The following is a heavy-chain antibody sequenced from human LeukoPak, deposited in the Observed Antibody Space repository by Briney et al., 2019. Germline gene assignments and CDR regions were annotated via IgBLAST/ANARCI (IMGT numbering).Heavy chain of an antibody. Sequence: GESLKISCQGSGYSFTSYWIGWVRQMPGKGLEWMGIIYPGDSDTRYSPSFQGQVTISADKSISTAYLQWSSLKASDTAMYYCARHAPWGGSSWHPWWYWGQGTLVTVSS. V-gene: IGHV5-51*01. J-gene: IGHJ4*02. CDR2: IYPGDSDT. CDR1: GYSFTSYW. CDR3: ARHAPWGGSSWHPWWY. D-gene: IGHD6-13*01.